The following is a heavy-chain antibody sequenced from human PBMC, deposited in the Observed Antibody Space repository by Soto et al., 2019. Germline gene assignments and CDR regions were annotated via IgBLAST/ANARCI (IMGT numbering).Heavy chain of an antibody. CDR1: GFSFGDFA. CDR3: SRSGTAVPNKYLDY. D-gene: IGHD1-1*01. J-gene: IGHJ4*02. Sequence: PGGALRLSCTASGFSFGDFAVNWVRQAPGKGRGCVGFIRSKADGGTPEYAASAEGRFTISRDDSKRSVYLQMNSLKTDATAVYYCSRSGTAVPNKYLDYWGQRAVGTVPS. V-gene: IGHV3-49*04. CDR2: IRSKADGGTP.